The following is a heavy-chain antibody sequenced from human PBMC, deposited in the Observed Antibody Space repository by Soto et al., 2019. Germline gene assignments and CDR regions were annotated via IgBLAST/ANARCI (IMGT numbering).Heavy chain of an antibody. D-gene: IGHD3-10*01. Sequence: SETLSLTCTVSGSSFSSYYWSWIRQPPGRGLEWIGYIYHSGSTYYNPSLKSRVTISVDRSKNQFSLKLTSVTATDTAVYYCARQGFGALNGLVDVWGQGTTVTVSS. CDR3: ARQGFGALNGLVDV. J-gene: IGHJ6*02. CDR1: GSSFSSYY. V-gene: IGHV4-59*08. CDR2: IYHSGST.